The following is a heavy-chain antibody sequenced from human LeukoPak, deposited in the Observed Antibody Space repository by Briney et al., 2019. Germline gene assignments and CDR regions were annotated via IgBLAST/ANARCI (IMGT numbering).Heavy chain of an antibody. D-gene: IGHD6-19*01. J-gene: IGHJ5*02. CDR2: IYYRGST. Sequence: PSETPSLTCTVSGGSISTSYYWGWIRQPPGKGLEWIGSIYYRGSTYYNPSLKSRVTISVDTSKNQFSLRLTSVTAADTAVYYCARPSSSGWAGWFDPWGQGTLVTVSS. V-gene: IGHV4-39*01. CDR1: GGSISTSYY. CDR3: ARPSSSGWAGWFDP.